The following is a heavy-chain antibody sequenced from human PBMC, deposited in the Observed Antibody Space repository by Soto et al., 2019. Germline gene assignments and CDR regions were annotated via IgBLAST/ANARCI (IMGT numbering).Heavy chain of an antibody. Sequence: QVQLVESGGGVVQPGRSLRLSCAGSGFTFSNYGLHWVRQAPGKGLEWVAVISYDGSHKYYADSVKGRFTISRDNSNNMLYLQMDSLRAEDTAVYYCAKDGAPRYCGRSSWHPAGAYWGQGTLVSVSS. CDR3: AKDGAPRYCGRSSWHPAGAY. D-gene: IGHD2-15*01. J-gene: IGHJ4*02. CDR1: GFTFSNYG. V-gene: IGHV3-30*18. CDR2: ISYDGSHK.